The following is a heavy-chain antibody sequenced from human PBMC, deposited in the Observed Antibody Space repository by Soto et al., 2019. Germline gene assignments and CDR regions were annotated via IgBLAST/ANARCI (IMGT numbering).Heavy chain of an antibody. CDR1: GFTFSSYA. D-gene: IGHD2-15*01. CDR3: ARLDKFNGSWS. J-gene: IGHJ4*02. CDR2: VSHDGKSG. V-gene: IGHV3-30*04. Sequence: QVQLVESGGGVVQPGRSLRLSCAASGFTFSSYAMHWVRRAPGKGLEWVAAVSHDGKSGFYADSVSGRFTVSRDNSNSLVYLPMDRLRPDDTDLFYCARLDKFNGSWSWGQGTAVTDSS.